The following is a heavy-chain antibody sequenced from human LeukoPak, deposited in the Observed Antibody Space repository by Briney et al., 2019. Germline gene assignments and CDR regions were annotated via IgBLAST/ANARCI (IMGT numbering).Heavy chain of an antibody. CDR2: ISSSGSTI. CDR3: ARGNGLYCGGDCYSYYYYYMDV. V-gene: IGHV3-48*03. D-gene: IGHD2-21*02. J-gene: IGHJ6*03. Sequence: GGSLRLSCAASGFTFSSYEMNWVRQAPGKGLEWVSYISSSGSTIYYADSVRGRLTIPRDNAKNSLYLQMNSLRAEDTAVYYCARGNGLYCGGDCYSYYYYYMDVWGKGTTVTVSS. CDR1: GFTFSSYE.